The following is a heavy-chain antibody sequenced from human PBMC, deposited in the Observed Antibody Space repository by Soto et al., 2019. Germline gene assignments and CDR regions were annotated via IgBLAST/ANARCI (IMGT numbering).Heavy chain of an antibody. Sequence: GGSLRLSCAASGFTFSNYAMHWVRQAPGKGLEWVAVISYDGSNKYYADSVKGRFTISRDNSKNTLYLQMNSLRAEDTAVYYCARDQGYGSGSYYIGPLDYWGQGTLVTVSS. CDR2: ISYDGSNK. J-gene: IGHJ4*02. D-gene: IGHD3-10*01. CDR1: GFTFSNYA. CDR3: ARDQGYGSGSYYIGPLDY. V-gene: IGHV3-30-3*01.